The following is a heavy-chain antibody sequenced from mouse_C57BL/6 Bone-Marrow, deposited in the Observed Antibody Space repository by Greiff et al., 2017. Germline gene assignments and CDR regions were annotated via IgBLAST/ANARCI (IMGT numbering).Heavy chain of an antibody. CDR1: GHTFTSYW. Sequence: QVQLKQPGAELVKPGASGKMFCKASGHTFTSYWITWGKQRPGQGLEWIGDIYPGSGSTNDNEKVKSKATLTVDTSYSTAYMQLSSLTSEDSAVNYCARRERYCNGFAYWGQGTTLTVSA. J-gene: IGHJ2*01. V-gene: IGHV1-55*01. CDR3: ARRERYCNGFAY. CDR2: IYPGSGST.